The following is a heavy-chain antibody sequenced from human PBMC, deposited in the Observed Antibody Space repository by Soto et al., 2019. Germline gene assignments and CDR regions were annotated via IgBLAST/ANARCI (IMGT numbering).Heavy chain of an antibody. Sequence: QVQLVQSGAEMQQPGASVRVSCKASGGTFSKYAFSWVRQAPGHGLEWLGGTIPMFGTPNYAQKFQGSVAISADESTATVYMELCSLRSEDTAVYFCARPLRDRNYYYGMAVWGQGTTVTVS. J-gene: IGHJ6*02. CDR3: ARPLRDRNYYYGMAV. D-gene: IGHD3-22*01. CDR1: GGTFSKYA. V-gene: IGHV1-69*01. CDR2: TIPMFGTP.